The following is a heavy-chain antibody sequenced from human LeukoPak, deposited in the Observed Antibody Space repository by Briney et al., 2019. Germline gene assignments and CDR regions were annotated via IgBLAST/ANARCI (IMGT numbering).Heavy chain of an antibody. CDR1: GGSISSGGYY. J-gene: IGHJ5*02. CDR2: IYYSGST. V-gene: IGHV4-61*08. CDR3: ARPRTPGYIYGWDT. Sequence: SSETLSLTCTVSGGSISSGGYYWSWIRQHPGKGLEWIGYIYYSGSTNYNPSLKSRVTISVDTSKNQFSLKLSSVTAADTAVYYCARPRTPGYIYGWDTWGQGTLVTVSS. D-gene: IGHD5-18*01.